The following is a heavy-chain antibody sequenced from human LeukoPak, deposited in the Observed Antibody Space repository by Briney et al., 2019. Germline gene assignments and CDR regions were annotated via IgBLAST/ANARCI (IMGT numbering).Heavy chain of an antibody. D-gene: IGHD3-9*01. CDR3: ARGYYDILTGLPVPVDY. CDR1: GYTFTSYD. Sequence: ASVKVSCKASGYTFTSYDINWVRQATGQRLEWMGWMNPNSGNTGYAQKFQGRVTMTRNTSISTAYMELSSLRSEDTAVYYCARGYYDILTGLPVPVDYWGQGTLVTVSS. V-gene: IGHV1-8*01. J-gene: IGHJ4*02. CDR2: MNPNSGNT.